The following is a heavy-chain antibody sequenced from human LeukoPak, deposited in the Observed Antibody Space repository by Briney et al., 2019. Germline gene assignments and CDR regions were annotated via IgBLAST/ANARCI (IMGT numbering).Heavy chain of an antibody. Sequence: PSETLSLTCTVSGGSISSGSYYWSWIRQPAGKGLEWIGRIYTSGSTNYNPSLKSRVTISIDTSKNQFSLILISVTAADTAVYYCARTMVRGLYYFDQWGQGTLVTVSS. CDR3: ARTMVRGLYYFDQ. J-gene: IGHJ4*02. D-gene: IGHD3-10*01. CDR2: IYTSGST. V-gene: IGHV4-61*02. CDR1: GGSISSGSYY.